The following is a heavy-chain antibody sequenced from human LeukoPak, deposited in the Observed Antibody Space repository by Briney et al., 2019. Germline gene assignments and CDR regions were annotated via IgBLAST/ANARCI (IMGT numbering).Heavy chain of an antibody. J-gene: IGHJ6*04. CDR2: INAGNGDT. D-gene: IGHD2-2*02. V-gene: IGHV1-3*01. CDR1: GYTFTSYA. Sequence: ASVEVSCKSSGYTFTSYAMHWVRQAPGQKLEWMGWINAGNGDTKYSQKFQGRVTITRDTSASTAYMELSSLRSEDTAVYYCARCGPGSTSCYNKGNIGMDVWGKGTTVTVSP. CDR3: ARCGPGSTSCYNKGNIGMDV.